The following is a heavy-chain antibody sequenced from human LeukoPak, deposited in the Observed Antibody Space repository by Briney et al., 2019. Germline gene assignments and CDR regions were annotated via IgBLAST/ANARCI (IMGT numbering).Heavy chain of an antibody. CDR2: IKPDESEK. CDR1: GFTFSSYW. CDR3: ARVSLGATFDY. Sequence: GGSLRLSCAASGFTFSSYWMTWVRQAPGKGLEWVANIKPDESEKYYVDSVKGRFTISRDNAKNSLYLQMNSLRAEDTAVYYCARVSLGATFDYWGQGTLVTVSS. V-gene: IGHV3-7*01. J-gene: IGHJ4*02. D-gene: IGHD1-26*01.